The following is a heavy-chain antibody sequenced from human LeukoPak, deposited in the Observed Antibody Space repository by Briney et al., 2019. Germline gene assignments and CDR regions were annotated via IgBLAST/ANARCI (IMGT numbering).Heavy chain of an antibody. D-gene: IGHD3-3*01. CDR1: GFTFNVYS. V-gene: IGHV3-48*01. CDR2: ISSSLDSSM. J-gene: IGHJ6*03. CDR3: ARGVRDILSGYYTDYYFYSMDA. Sequence: PGGSLRLSCAASGFTFNVYSMKWVRQAPGKGLEWVSFISSSLDSSMYYADSVKGRFAISRDNAKNSPYLQMNSLRAEDTAVYYCARGVRDILSGYYTDYYFYSMDAWGKGTTVTVSS.